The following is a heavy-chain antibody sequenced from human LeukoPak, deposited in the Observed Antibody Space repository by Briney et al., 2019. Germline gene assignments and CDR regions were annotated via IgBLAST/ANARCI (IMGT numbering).Heavy chain of an antibody. D-gene: IGHD6-6*01. CDR1: GGSVSSGSYY. J-gene: IGHJ6*02. CDR2: IYYSGST. V-gene: IGHV4-61*01. Sequence: SETLSPTCTVSGGSVSSGSYYWSWIRQPPGKGLEWIGYIYYSGSTNYNPSLKSRVTISVDTSKNQFSLKLNSVTAADTAVYYCARRGAARRYDGLDVWGQGTTVTVSS. CDR3: ARRGAARRYDGLDV.